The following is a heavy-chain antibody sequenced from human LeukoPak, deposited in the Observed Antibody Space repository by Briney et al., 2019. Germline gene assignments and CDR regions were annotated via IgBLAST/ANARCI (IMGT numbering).Heavy chain of an antibody. D-gene: IGHD6-13*01. V-gene: IGHV3-49*04. CDR3: TRVSSSWYYFDY. CDR2: IRSKAYGGTT. Sequence: GGSLRLSCTASGFTFGDYAMSWVRQAPGKGLEWVGFIRSKAYGGTTEYAASVKSRFTISRDDSKSIAYLQMNSLKTEDTAVYYCTRVSSSWYYFDYWGQGTLVTVSS. CDR1: GFTFGDYA. J-gene: IGHJ4*02.